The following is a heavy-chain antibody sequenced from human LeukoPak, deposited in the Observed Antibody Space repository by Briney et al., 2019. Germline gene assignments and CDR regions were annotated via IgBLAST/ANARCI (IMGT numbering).Heavy chain of an antibody. J-gene: IGHJ4*02. CDR1: GFTFSSYA. V-gene: IGHV3-30-3*01. CDR3: ARDYYDISGYSFDY. D-gene: IGHD3-22*01. Sequence: GRSLRLSCAAYGFTFSSYAMHWVRQAPGKGLEWVAVISYDGSNKYYADSVKGRFTISRDNSKNTLYLRMNSLRAEDTAVYYCARDYYDISGYSFDYWGQGSLVSVSS. CDR2: ISYDGSNK.